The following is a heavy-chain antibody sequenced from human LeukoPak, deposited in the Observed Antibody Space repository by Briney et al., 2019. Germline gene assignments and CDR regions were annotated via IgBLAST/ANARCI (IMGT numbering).Heavy chain of an antibody. D-gene: IGHD5-24*01. J-gene: IGHJ4*02. CDR2: IYTSGST. CDR1: GGSISSYY. Sequence: PSETLSLTCTVSGGSISSYYWSWIRQPAGKGLEWIGRIYTSGSTNYNPSLKSRVTMSVDTSKNQFSLKLSSVTAADTAVYYCARGRDGYNYTPFDYWGQGTLVTVSS. CDR3: ARGRDGYNYTPFDY. V-gene: IGHV4-4*07.